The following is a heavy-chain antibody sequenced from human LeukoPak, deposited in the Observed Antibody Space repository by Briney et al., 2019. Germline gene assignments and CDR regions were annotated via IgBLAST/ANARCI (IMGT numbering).Heavy chain of an antibody. V-gene: IGHV4-59*05. Sequence: TSETLSLTCAVYGGSVSGYYWSWIRQPPGKGLEWIGSISYSGTNYNNPSLKSRVSISVDTSKNQFSVKLTSVTAADTAMYYCASLGTLRSWGQGTLVTVSS. CDR1: GGSVSGYY. J-gene: IGHJ5*02. CDR2: ISYSGTN. CDR3: ASLGTLRS. D-gene: IGHD7-27*01.